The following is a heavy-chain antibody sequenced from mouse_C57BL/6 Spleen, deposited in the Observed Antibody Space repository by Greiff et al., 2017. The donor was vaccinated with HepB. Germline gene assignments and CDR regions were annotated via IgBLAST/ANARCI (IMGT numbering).Heavy chain of an antibody. CDR2: INPNNGGT. CDR1: GYTFTDYN. Sequence: EVQLQQSGPELVKPGASVKMSCKASGYTFTDYNMHWVKQSHGKSLEWIGYINPNNGGTSYNQKFKGKATLTVNKSSSTAYMELRSLTSEDSAVYYCAVDITTVVTPFAYWGQGTLVTVSA. V-gene: IGHV1-22*01. CDR3: AVDITTVVTPFAY. J-gene: IGHJ3*01. D-gene: IGHD1-1*01.